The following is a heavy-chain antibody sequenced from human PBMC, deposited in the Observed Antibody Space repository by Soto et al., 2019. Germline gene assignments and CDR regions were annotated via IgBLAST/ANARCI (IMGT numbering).Heavy chain of an antibody. D-gene: IGHD3-9*01. CDR3: AKVGRTYYGILTGAPTFDY. Sequence: PGGSLRLSCAASGFTFSSYAMSWVRQAPGKGLEWVSAISGSGGSTYYADSVKGRFTISRDNSKNTLYLQMNSLRAEDTAVYYCAKVGRTYYGILTGAPTFDYWGQGTLVTVSS. CDR2: ISGSGGST. CDR1: GFTFSSYA. J-gene: IGHJ4*02. V-gene: IGHV3-23*01.